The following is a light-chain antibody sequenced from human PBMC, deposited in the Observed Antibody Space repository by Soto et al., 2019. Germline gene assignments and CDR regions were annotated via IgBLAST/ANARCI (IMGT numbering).Light chain of an antibody. CDR1: SSNIGAGFD. J-gene: IGLJ1*01. V-gene: IGLV1-40*01. Sequence: QSVLTQPPSVSGAPGQWVTISCTGSSSNIGAGFDVHWYRQLPGTAPKLLIYDNSNRPSGVPDRFSGSKSGTSASLAITGLQAEDEAEYYCQSYDSRLSAYVFGSGTKGTVL. CDR2: DNS. CDR3: QSYDSRLSAYV.